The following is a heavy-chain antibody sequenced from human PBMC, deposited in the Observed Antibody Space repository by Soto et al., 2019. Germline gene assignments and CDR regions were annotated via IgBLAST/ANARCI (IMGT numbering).Heavy chain of an antibody. Sequence: EVQLLESGGGLVQTGGSLRLSCTVSGVTFSNYAMNWVRQAPGMGLELVSSLSGSGGTTYYADAVKGRFIITRDNSTNPLSLPTNSMSAEDADLYDCAKRRADYGSWAEAFYFDSWGQRAMVTVSS. CDR3: AKRRADYGSWAEAFYFDS. J-gene: IGHJ4*02. V-gene: IGHV3-23*01. CDR2: LSGSGGTT. D-gene: IGHD3-10*01. CDR1: GVTFSNYA.